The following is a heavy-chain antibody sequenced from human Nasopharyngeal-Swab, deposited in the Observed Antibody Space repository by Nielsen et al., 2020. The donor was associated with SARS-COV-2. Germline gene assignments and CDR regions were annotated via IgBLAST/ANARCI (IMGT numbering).Heavy chain of an antibody. V-gene: IGHV5-51*01. CDR3: VRPEGVATSFKYYFQYGMDV. Sequence: GESLKISCKGSGYSFTSYWIAGGGQMPGKGLEWMGIIYSRDYDTRYSPSFQGQVTISANKSISTAYLQWSSLKASDTAMYYCVRPEGVATSFKYYFQYGMDVWGQGTMVTVPS. J-gene: IGHJ6*02. CDR2: IYSRDYDT. D-gene: IGHD5-12*01. CDR1: GYSFTSYW.